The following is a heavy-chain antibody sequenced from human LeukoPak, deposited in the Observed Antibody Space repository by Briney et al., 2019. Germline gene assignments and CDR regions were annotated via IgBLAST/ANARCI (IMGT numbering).Heavy chain of an antibody. D-gene: IGHD6-19*01. V-gene: IGHV5-51*01. CDR3: ARPYDSGWTGFEY. J-gene: IGHJ4*02. Sequence: PGESLKISCKGSGYSFPSYWTAWVRQMPGKGLEWMGIIYPGDSDTRYSPSFQGQVTISADKSISTAYLQWSSLKASDTAMYYCARPYDSGWTGFEYWGQGTLDTVSS. CDR2: IYPGDSDT. CDR1: GYSFPSYW.